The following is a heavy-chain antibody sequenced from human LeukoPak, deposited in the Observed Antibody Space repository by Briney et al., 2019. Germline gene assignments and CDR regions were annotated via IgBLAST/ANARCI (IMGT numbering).Heavy chain of an antibody. CDR1: GGSISSYY. J-gene: IGHJ6*02. CDR3: ARYSRAYGMDV. CDR2: IYTSGST. Sequence: KTSETLSLTCTVSGGSISSYYWSWFRQPAGKELEWIGRIYTSGSTNYNPSLKSRVTMSVDTSKNQFSLKLSSVTAADTAVYYCARYSRAYGMDVWGQGTTVTVSS. D-gene: IGHD2-21*01. V-gene: IGHV4-4*07.